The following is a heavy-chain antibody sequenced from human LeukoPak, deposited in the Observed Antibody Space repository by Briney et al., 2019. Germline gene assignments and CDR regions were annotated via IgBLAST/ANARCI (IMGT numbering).Heavy chain of an antibody. V-gene: IGHV4-30-2*01. CDR1: GGSISSGGYS. CDR3: ARSSYGDYGWFDP. CDR2: IYHSGST. J-gene: IGHJ5*02. Sequence: SETLSLTCAVSGGSISSGGYSWSWIRQPPGKGLEWIGYIYHSGSTYYNPSLKRRVTISVDRSKNQFSLKLSSVTAADTAVYYCARSSYGDYGWFDPWGQGTLVTVSS. D-gene: IGHD4-17*01.